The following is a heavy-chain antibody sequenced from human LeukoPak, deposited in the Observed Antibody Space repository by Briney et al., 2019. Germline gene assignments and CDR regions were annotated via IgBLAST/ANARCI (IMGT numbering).Heavy chain of an antibody. CDR3: ARRAPYDFWSGYYDNWFDP. Sequence: SETLSPTCTVSGGSISSSSYYWGWIRQPPGKGLEWIVSIYYSGSTYYNPSLKSRVTISVDTSKNQFSLKLSSVTAADTAVYYCARRAPYDFWSGYYDNWFDPWGQGTLVTVSS. J-gene: IGHJ5*02. CDR1: GGSISSSSYY. V-gene: IGHV4-39*01. D-gene: IGHD3-3*01. CDR2: IYYSGST.